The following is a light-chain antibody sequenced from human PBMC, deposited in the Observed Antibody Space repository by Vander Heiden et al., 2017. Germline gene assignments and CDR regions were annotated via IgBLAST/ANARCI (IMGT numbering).Light chain of an antibody. J-gene: IGKJ1*01. V-gene: IGKV1-9*01. CDR2: AAS. Sequence: DIQLTQSPSFMSASVGDRVTITCRASQGISSYLAWYQQKPGKAPKLLIDAASTLQSGVPSRFSGSGSGTVFTLTISSLQPEDFATYYCQQLNSYPRTFGQGTKVEIK. CDR3: QQLNSYPRT. CDR1: QGISSY.